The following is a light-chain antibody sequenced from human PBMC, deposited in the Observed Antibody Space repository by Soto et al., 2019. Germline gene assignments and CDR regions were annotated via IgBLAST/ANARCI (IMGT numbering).Light chain of an antibody. J-gene: IGKJ1*01. CDR2: SAS. Sequence: DIQMTQSPSSLSASVGDRVTITCRASQSISNYLNWYQQKPGKAPKVLIYSASSLQSGVPSRFSGSGSGAEFTLTISSLQPEDFATYYCQQSHSTPRTFGQGTKVDIK. V-gene: IGKV1-39*01. CDR3: QQSHSTPRT. CDR1: QSISNY.